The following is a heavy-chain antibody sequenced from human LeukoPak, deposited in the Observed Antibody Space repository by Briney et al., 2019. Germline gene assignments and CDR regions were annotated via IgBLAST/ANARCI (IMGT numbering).Heavy chain of an antibody. CDR2: IIPIFGTA. CDR1: GGTFSSYA. CDR3: ARAHDYSNYRYYYYGMDV. V-gene: IGHV1-69*13. J-gene: IGHJ6*02. D-gene: IGHD4-11*01. Sequence: PEASVKVSCKASGGTFSSYAISWVRQAPGQGLEWMGGIIPIFGTANYAQKFQGRVTITADESTSTAYMELSSLRSEDTAVYYCARAHDYSNYRYYYYGMDVWGQGTTVTVSS.